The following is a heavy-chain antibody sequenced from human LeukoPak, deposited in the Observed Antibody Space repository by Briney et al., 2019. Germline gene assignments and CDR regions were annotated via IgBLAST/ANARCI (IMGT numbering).Heavy chain of an antibody. CDR3: AREGLLWFGELSLDAFDI. V-gene: IGHV3-23*01. D-gene: IGHD3-10*01. CDR2: ISGSGGST. Sequence: GGSLRLSCAASGFTFSSYAMSWVRRAPGKGLEWVSAISGSGGSTYYADSVKGRFTISRDDSKNTLYLQMNSLRAEDTAVYYCAREGLLWFGELSLDAFDIWGQGTMVTVSS. J-gene: IGHJ3*02. CDR1: GFTFSSYA.